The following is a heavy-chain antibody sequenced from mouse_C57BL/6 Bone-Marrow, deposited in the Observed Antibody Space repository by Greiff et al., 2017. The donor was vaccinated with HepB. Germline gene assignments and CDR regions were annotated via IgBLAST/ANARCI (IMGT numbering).Heavy chain of an antibody. V-gene: IGHV1-26*01. Sequence: VQLQQSGPELVKPGASVKISCKASGYTFTDYYMNWVKQSHGKSLEWIGDINPNNGGTSYNQKFKGKATLTVDKSSSTAYMELRSLTSEDSAVYYCARWWGFAYWGQGTLVTVSA. J-gene: IGHJ3*01. CDR2: INPNNGGT. CDR1: GYTFTDYY. D-gene: IGHD1-1*02. CDR3: ARWWGFAY.